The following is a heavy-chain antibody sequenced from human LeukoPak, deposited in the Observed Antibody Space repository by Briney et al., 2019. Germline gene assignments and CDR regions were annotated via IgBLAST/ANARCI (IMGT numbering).Heavy chain of an antibody. V-gene: IGHV1-46*01. CDR3: AGQMATDDAFDI. Sequence: GASVKVSCKASGHTFTGYYMHWVRQAPGQGLEWMGIINPSGGSTSYAQKFQGRVTMTRDTSTSTVYMELSSLRSEDTAVYYCAGQMATDDAFDIWGQGTMVTVSS. CDR2: INPSGGST. CDR1: GHTFTGYY. J-gene: IGHJ3*02. D-gene: IGHD5-24*01.